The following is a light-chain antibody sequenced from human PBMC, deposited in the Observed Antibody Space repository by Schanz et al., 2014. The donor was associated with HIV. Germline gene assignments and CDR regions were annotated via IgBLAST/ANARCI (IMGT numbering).Light chain of an antibody. Sequence: QSALTQPPSASGSPGQSVTISCTGTSSDVGDYNYVSWYQQHPGKAPKLMIYDVSVRPSGISNRFSGSKSGNTASLTISGLQPEDEADYFCSSYTTISTPIYVFGTGTKLTVL. CDR2: DVS. CDR1: SSDVGDYNY. J-gene: IGLJ1*01. CDR3: SSYTTISTPIYV. V-gene: IGLV2-14*01.